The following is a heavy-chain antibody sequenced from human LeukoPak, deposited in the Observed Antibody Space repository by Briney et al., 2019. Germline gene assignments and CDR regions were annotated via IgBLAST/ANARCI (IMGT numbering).Heavy chain of an antibody. D-gene: IGHD3-16*02. CDR2: INPNSGGT. J-gene: IGHJ4*02. CDR1: GYTFTGYY. Sequence: ASVKVSCKASGYTFTGYYMHWVRQAPGQGLEWMGWINPNSGGTNYAQNFQGRVTMTRDTSISTAYMELRRLRSDDTAVYYCARSFYRDYPGYWGQGTLVTVSS. V-gene: IGHV1-2*02. CDR3: ARSFYRDYPGY.